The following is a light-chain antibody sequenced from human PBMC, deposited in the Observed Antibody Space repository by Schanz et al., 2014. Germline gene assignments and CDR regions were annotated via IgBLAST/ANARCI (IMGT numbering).Light chain of an antibody. CDR2: WAS. Sequence: DIVMTQSPDSLAVSLGERATIPCRSSQSVLYSSNNKNYLAWYQQKPGQPPKLLIYWASTRESGVPDRFSGSGSGTDFTLTISSLQAEDVAVYYCQQYYNTAYTFGQGTKLEIK. CDR3: QQYYNTAYT. V-gene: IGKV4-1*01. J-gene: IGKJ2*01. CDR1: QSVLYSSNNKNY.